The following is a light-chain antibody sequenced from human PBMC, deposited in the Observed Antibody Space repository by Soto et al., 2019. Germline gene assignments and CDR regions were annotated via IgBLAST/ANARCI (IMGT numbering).Light chain of an antibody. Sequence: QCALTQPRSVSGSPGQSVTISCTGTSSDVGGYNYVSWYQQNPGKAPKLMIHDVTKRPSGVPDRFSGSKSGNTASLTISGLQAEDEADYYCCSYAGNYTYVFGTGTKVTVL. CDR1: SSDVGGYNY. CDR3: CSYAGNYTYV. V-gene: IGLV2-11*01. CDR2: DVT. J-gene: IGLJ1*01.